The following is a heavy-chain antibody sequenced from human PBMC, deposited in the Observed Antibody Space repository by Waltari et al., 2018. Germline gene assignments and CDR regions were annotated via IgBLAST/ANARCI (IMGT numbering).Heavy chain of an antibody. CDR2: SKAGNGNT. CDR1: GYTFTSYA. V-gene: IGHV1-3*01. Sequence: QVQLVQSGAEVKKPGASVKVSCKASGYTFTSYAMHWVRQAPGQRLEGMGWSKAGNGNTKYSQKFQGRVTITRDTSASTAYMELSSLRSEDTAVYYCARDSRPSYTIFGVVMTGNDAFDIWGQGTMVTVSS. D-gene: IGHD3-3*01. J-gene: IGHJ3*02. CDR3: ARDSRPSYTIFGVVMTGNDAFDI.